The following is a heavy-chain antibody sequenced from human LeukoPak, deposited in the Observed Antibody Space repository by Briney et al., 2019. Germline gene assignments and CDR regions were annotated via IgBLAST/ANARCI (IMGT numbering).Heavy chain of an antibody. Sequence: SQTLSLTCAISGDSVSSNSAAWNWIRQSPSRDLEWLGRTYYRSKWYNDYAVSVKSRITINPDTSKNQFSLQLNSVTPEDTAVYYCARDRLDLYYYDSSGNDAFDIWGQGTMVTVSS. CDR3: ARDRLDLYYYDSSGNDAFDI. CDR1: GDSVSSNSAA. V-gene: IGHV6-1*01. D-gene: IGHD3-22*01. J-gene: IGHJ3*02. CDR2: TYYRSKWYN.